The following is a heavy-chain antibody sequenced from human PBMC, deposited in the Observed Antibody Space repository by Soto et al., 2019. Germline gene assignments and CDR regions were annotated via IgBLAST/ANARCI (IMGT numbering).Heavy chain of an antibody. D-gene: IGHD3-3*01. V-gene: IGHV1-18*01. CDR1: GYTFTNYG. CDR2: ISTYNGDT. CDR3: ARDDDLDV. Sequence: QVQLVQSEDEMKKPGASVKVSCKASGYTFTNYGISWVRQAPGQGLEWMGWISTYNGDTNYAQKLQDRVTVTTDRAASTAYMELRSLRSDDTAVYYCARDDDLDVWGQGTAVTVSS. J-gene: IGHJ6*02.